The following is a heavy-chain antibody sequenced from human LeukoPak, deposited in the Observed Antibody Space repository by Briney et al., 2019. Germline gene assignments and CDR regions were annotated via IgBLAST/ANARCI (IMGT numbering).Heavy chain of an antibody. D-gene: IGHD2/OR15-2a*01. CDR2: IKQDGSEK. CDR3: ARASTSFDY. V-gene: IGHV3-7*02. Sequence: GGSLRVSCAASGFTFDSYWMRWVRQAPGKGLEWVASIKQDGSEKYYGDSVKGRFTISRDNAKNSLYLQMNSLRAEDTAVYYCARASTSFDYWGQGTLVTVSS. CDR1: GFTFDSYW. J-gene: IGHJ4*02.